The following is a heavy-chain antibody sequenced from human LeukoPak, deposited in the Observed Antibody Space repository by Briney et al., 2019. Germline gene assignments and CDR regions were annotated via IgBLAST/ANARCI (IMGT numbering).Heavy chain of an antibody. Sequence: GGSLRLSCAASGFTFSGSAMHWVRQASGKGLEWLGRIRSKAGSYATAYAESVKGRFTVSRDDSKNTAYLQMNSLKTEDTAAYYCTRSGSGWYYDYWGQGTLVTVSS. V-gene: IGHV3-73*01. CDR2: IRSKAGSYAT. CDR1: GFTFSGSA. CDR3: TRSGSGWYYDY. D-gene: IGHD6-19*01. J-gene: IGHJ4*02.